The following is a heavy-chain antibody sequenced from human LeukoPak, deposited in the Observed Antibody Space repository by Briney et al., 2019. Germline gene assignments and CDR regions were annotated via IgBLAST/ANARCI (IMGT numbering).Heavy chain of an antibody. J-gene: IGHJ3*02. V-gene: IGHV3-48*01. CDR2: ISRSSSTI. CDR3: AKNANGYGYGAFDI. D-gene: IGHD3-16*01. Sequence: GGSLRLSCAASGLSFSSYTMNWVRQAPGKGLEWLSYISRSSSTIHYADSEKGRFTISRDNAKNSLYLQMNSLRVEDTAVYFCAKNANGYGYGAFDIWGQGTMVTVSS. CDR1: GLSFSSYT.